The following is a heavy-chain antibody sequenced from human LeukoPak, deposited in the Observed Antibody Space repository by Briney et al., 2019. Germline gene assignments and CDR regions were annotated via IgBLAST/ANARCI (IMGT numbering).Heavy chain of an antibody. V-gene: IGHV3-33*01. D-gene: IGHD5-12*01. CDR3: ARDPIGLPLYYFDY. Sequence: QPGRSLRLSCAASGFTFSSYGMHWVRQAPGKGLEWVAVIWYDGSNKYYADSVKGRFTIFRDNSKNTLYLQMNSLRAEDTAVYYCARDPIGLPLYYFDYWGQGTLVTVSS. CDR1: GFTFSSYG. J-gene: IGHJ4*02. CDR2: IWYDGSNK.